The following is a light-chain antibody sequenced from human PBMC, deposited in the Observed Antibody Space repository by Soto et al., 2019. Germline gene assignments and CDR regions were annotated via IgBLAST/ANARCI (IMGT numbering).Light chain of an antibody. CDR3: SSYTSSSTPG. J-gene: IGLJ1*01. CDR2: DVS. CDR1: SSDVGGYNY. V-gene: IGLV2-14*01. Sequence: QSVLTQPASVSGSPGQSITISCTGTSSDVGGYNYVSWYQQHPGKAPKPMIYDVSNRPSGVSNRFSGSKSGNTASLTISGLQAEDEADYYCSSYTSSSTPGFGTGTKVTVL.